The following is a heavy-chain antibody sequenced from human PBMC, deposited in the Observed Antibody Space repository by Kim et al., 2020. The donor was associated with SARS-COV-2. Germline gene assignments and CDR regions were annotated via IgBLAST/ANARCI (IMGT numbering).Heavy chain of an antibody. CDR3: ARSLYCGSNTCHYGMEV. V-gene: IGHV3-48*03. CDR1: GFTFSSYE. D-gene: IGHD2-2*01. J-gene: IGHJ6*02. Sequence: GGSLRLSCAASGFTFSSYEMNWVRQAPGKGLEWVSYISSAGSTTPYADPVKGRFTISRDNARNSLYLQMNSLRAEDTAVYYCARSLYCGSNTCHYGMEVWGQGTTVTVSS. CDR2: ISSAGSTT.